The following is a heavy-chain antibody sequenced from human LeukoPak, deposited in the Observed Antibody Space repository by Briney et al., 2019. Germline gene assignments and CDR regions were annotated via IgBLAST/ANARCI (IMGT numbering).Heavy chain of an antibody. V-gene: IGHV1-69*05. J-gene: IGHJ6*03. CDR3: AIVMVYASTYDYYMDV. CDR1: GGTFSSYA. CDR2: IIPIFGTA. D-gene: IGHD2-8*01. Sequence: SVKVSCKASGGTFSSYAISWLRQAPGQGLEWMGRIIPIFGTANYAQKFQGRVTITTDESTSTAYMELSSLRSEDTAVYYCAIVMVYASTYDYYMDVWGKGTTVTVSS.